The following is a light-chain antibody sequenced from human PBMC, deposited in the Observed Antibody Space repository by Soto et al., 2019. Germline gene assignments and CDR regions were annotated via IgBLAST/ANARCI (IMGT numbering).Light chain of an antibody. CDR3: QHYNSYPYT. CDR1: QTISTW. CDR2: KAS. Sequence: DTQMTQSPSTLSASVGDRVTITCRASQTISTWLAWYQQKAGTAPKLLIYKASILASGVPSRFSGSGSGTEFTLTISSLQPDDFATYYCQHYNSYPYTFGQGTKLEI. V-gene: IGKV1-5*03. J-gene: IGKJ2*01.